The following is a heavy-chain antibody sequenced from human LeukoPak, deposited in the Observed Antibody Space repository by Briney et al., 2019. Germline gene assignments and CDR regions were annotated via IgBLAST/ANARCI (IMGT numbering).Heavy chain of an antibody. V-gene: IGHV3-21*01. J-gene: IGHJ4*02. CDR2: ISTSSSYI. D-gene: IGHD3-10*01. CDR3: ARVYQGVSLFDGIDY. CDR1: GFTFSSYS. Sequence: KAGGSLRVSCAASGFTFSSYSMNWVRQAPGKGLEWVSSISTSSSYINYADSVKGRFTISRDNAKKSLYLQMNSLRAEDTAVYYCARVYQGVSLFDGIDYWGQGTLVTVSS.